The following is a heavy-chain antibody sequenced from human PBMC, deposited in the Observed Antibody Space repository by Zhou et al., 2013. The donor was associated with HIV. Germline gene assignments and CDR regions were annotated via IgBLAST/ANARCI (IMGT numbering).Heavy chain of an antibody. Sequence: QVRLVQSGDEVKKPGASVKVSCKTTGYTFNRYDVSWVRQAPGQGLEWMGWISGDNGNTNYSRKFQGRVTMTTDRFTSTAYLEMRRLRYDDTAVYYCARDRGYCTNGVCYDYYYYMDVWGKGTTVTVSS. J-gene: IGHJ6*03. CDR2: ISGDNGNT. D-gene: IGHD2-8*01. CDR1: GYTFNRYD. CDR3: ARDRGYCTNGVCYDYYYYMDV. V-gene: IGHV1-18*01.